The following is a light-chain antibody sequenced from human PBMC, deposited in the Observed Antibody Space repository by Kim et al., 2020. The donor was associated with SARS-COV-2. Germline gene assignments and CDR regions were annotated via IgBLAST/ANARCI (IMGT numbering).Light chain of an antibody. CDR2: GAS. CDR1: QSGSSSY. CDR3: QQYGSSPWT. J-gene: IGKJ1*01. Sequence: APGERATLSCRASQSGSSSYLAWYQQKPGQAPRLLIYGASSRATGIPDRFSGSGSGTDFTLTISRLEPEDFAVYYCQQYGSSPWTFGQGNKVEIK. V-gene: IGKV3-20*01.